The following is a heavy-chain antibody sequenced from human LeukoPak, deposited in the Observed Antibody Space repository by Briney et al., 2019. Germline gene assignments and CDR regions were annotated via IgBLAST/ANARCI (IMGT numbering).Heavy chain of an antibody. J-gene: IGHJ6*02. CDR1: GFTFSDYY. Sequence: GGSLRLSCAASGFTFSDYYMSWIRQAPGKGLEWVSYISSSGSTIYYADSVKGRFTISRDNAKNSLYLQMNSLRAEDTAVYYCARDLATIFGVVMADYYGMDVWGQGTTVTVSS. CDR2: ISSSGSTI. CDR3: ARDLATIFGVVMADYYGMDV. V-gene: IGHV3-11*04. D-gene: IGHD3-3*01.